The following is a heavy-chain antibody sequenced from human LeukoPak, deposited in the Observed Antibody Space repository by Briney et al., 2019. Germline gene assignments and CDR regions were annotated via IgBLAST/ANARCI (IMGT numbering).Heavy chain of an antibody. CDR2: IYTSGST. V-gene: IGHV4-4*07. J-gene: IGHJ6*03. CDR3: ARERYYGSGSYYNRVYYYYMDV. Sequence: SETLSLTCTVSGGSISSYYWSWIRQPAGKGLEWIGRIYTSGSTNYNPSLKSRVTMSVDTSKNQFSLKLSSVTAADTAVYYCARERYYGSGSYYNRVYYYYMDVWGKGTTVTISS. CDR1: GGSISSYY. D-gene: IGHD3-10*01.